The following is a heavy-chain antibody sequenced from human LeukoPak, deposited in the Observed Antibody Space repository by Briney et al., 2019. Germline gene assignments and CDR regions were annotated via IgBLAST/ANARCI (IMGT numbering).Heavy chain of an antibody. CDR1: GGSFSGYY. CDR3: ASFYQLLSNMDV. D-gene: IGHD2-2*01. V-gene: IGHV4-34*01. CDR2: INHSGST. J-gene: IGHJ6*03. Sequence: SETLSLTCAVYGGSFSGYYWSWIRQPPGKGLEWIGEINHSGSTNYNPSLKGRVTISVDTSKNQFSLKLSSVTAADTAVYYCASFYQLLSNMDVWGKGTTVTVSS.